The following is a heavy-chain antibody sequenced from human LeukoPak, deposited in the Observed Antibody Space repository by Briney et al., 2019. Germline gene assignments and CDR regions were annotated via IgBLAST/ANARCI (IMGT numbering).Heavy chain of an antibody. CDR2: ISSNGGST. D-gene: IGHD2-21*02. V-gene: IGHV3-64*01. CDR1: GFTFSSYA. J-gene: IGHJ4*02. CDR3: AREPYPGDCPDY. Sequence: GGSLRLSCAASGFTFSSYAMHWVRQAPGKGLEYVSAISSNGGSTYYANSVKGRFTISRDNSKNTLYLQMGSLRAEDMAVYYCAREPYPGDCPDYWGQGTLVTVSS.